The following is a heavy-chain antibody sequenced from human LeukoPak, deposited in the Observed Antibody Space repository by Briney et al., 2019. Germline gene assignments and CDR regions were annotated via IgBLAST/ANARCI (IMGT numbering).Heavy chain of an antibody. J-gene: IGHJ5*02. Sequence: ASVKVSCKASGYTFTSYYIHWVRQAAGQGLEWMGIINPSGGSTSYAQKFQDRVTMTRDTSTDTVYMELSSLRSEDTALYYCARGSNPLMATTPFSDWFDPWGQGTLVTVSS. CDR1: GYTFTSYY. D-gene: IGHD2/OR15-2a*01. V-gene: IGHV1-46*01. CDR3: ARGSNPLMATTPFSDWFDP. CDR2: INPSGGST.